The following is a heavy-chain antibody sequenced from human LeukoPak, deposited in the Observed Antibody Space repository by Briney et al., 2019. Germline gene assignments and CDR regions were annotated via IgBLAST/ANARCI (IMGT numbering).Heavy chain of an antibody. CDR2: ISDDGRIK. V-gene: IGHV3-30*19. D-gene: IGHD3-9*01. CDR1: GFTFSSYG. J-gene: IGHJ5*02. CDR3: ARAAAETGSFRDNWFDP. Sequence: GGSLRLSCAASGFTFSSYGMHWVRQAPGKGLEWLAVISDDGRIKIYGDSVKGRLTISRDNSKNTLYLQMNSLRGEDTAVYYCARAAAETGSFRDNWFDPWGQGTLVTVSS.